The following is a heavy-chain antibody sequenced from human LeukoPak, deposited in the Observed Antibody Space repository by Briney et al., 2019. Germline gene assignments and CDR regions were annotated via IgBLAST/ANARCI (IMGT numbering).Heavy chain of an antibody. CDR2: INIRGDT. CDR3: ATWGDSSGWYGDYYYGMDV. D-gene: IGHD6-19*01. J-gene: IGHJ6*02. V-gene: IGHV4-4*07. CDR1: GASMGSDY. Sequence: SETLSLTCTVSGASMGSDYWSWIRQSAGNGLEWLGRINIRGDTNYNPSLKSRVTISVDTSKNQFSLKLSSVTAADTAVYYCATWGDSSGWYGDYYYGMDVWGQGTTVTVSS.